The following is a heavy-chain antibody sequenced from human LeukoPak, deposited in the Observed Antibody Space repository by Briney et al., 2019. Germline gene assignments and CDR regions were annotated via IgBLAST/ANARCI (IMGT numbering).Heavy chain of an antibody. J-gene: IGHJ4*02. CDR2: INRDGSST. CDR1: GFTFSSYW. V-gene: IGHV3-74*01. D-gene: IGHD4-17*01. Sequence: GGSLRLSCAASGFTFSSYWMHWVRQAPGKGLVWVSRINRDGSSTSYADSVKGRFTISRDNAKNTLYLQMNSLRAEDTAVYYCARDHYGAPDVGGQGTLVTVSS. CDR3: ARDHYGAPDV.